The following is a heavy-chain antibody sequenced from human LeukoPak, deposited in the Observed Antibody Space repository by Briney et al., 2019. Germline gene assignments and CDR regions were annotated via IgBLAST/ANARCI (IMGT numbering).Heavy chain of an antibody. CDR3: ARGGRIGWFDP. CDR2: IKPDGSEK. CDR1: GFTFSSYW. J-gene: IGHJ5*02. Sequence: GGSLRLSCAASGFTFSSYWMSWVRQAPGKGLEWVANIKPDGSEKYYVDSVKGRFTISRDNAKNSLCLQMNSLRPEDTAVYYCARGGRIGWFDPWGQGTLVTVSS. D-gene: IGHD2-15*01. V-gene: IGHV3-7*04.